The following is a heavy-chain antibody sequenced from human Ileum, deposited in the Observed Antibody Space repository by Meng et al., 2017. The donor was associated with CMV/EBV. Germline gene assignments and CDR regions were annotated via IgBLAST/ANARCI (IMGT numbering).Heavy chain of an antibody. CDR3: ARDLTNKWFYY. CDR2: MYFSGIA. D-gene: IGHD1-26*01. V-gene: IGHV4-39*07. Sequence: LHRQGSVPGLVTPAKTRSLTCTASGAPITSGSHSWAWFRQPPGKRLEWIGSMYFSGIADYNPSLKSRVTISLHATQKQFSLRLTSVTAADSAVYFCARDLTNKWFYYWGQGTLVTVSS. J-gene: IGHJ4*02. CDR1: GAPITSGSHS.